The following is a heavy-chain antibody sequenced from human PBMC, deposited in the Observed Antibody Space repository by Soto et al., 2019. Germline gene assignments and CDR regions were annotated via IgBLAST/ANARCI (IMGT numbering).Heavy chain of an antibody. D-gene: IGHD6-13*01. CDR3: ARGRGAATENDY. CDR1: GGSVSTYY. CDR2: IYYSGST. V-gene: IGHV4-59*02. J-gene: IGHJ4*02. Sequence: SETLSLTCTVSGGSVSTYYWNWIRQPPGKKLEWIGYIYYSGSTNYNPSLKSRVTISIDTSKNQFSLKVSSVTAADTAVYYCARGRGAATENDYWGQGTLVTVSS.